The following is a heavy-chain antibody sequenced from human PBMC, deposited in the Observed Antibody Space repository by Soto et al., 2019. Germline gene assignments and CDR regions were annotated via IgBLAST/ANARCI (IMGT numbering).Heavy chain of an antibody. CDR2: INHSGST. CDR1: GGSFSGYY. D-gene: IGHD3-10*01. J-gene: IGHJ1*01. CDR3: ASGPITTVRGVGHFQH. Sequence: SETLSLTCAVYGGSFSGYYWSWIRQPPGKGLEWIGEINHSGSTNYNPSLKSRVTISVDTSKNQFSLKLSSVTAADTAVYYCASGPITTVRGVGHFQHWGQGTPVTVSS. V-gene: IGHV4-34*01.